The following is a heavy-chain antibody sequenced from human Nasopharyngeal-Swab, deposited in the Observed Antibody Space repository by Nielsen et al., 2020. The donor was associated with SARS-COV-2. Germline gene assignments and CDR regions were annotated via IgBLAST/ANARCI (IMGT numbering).Heavy chain of an antibody. CDR1: GFSFYNYS. CDR2: LSGRVSTT. J-gene: IGHJ4*02. V-gene: IGHV3-23*01. Sequence: GGSLRLSCAASGFSFYNYSMNWVRQAPGNGLEWVSALSGRVSTTSYADPVKARFTISRDNLKHTLYLQMNSLTAEDTAIYYCAKGSYYGSGTYKDYFDYWGQGTLVTVSS. D-gene: IGHD3-10*01. CDR3: AKGSYYGSGTYKDYFDY.